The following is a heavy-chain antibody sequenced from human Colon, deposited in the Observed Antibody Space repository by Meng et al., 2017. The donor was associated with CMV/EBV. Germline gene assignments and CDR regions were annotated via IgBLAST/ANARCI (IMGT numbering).Heavy chain of an antibody. CDR2: ISGSGGST. V-gene: IGHV3-23*01. Sequence: GESLKISCAASGFTFSSDVMHWFRQAPGKGLEWVSAISGSGGSTYYADSVKGRFTISRDNSKNTLYLQMNSLRAEDTAVYYCAKGVGYCSSTSCSIFDYWGQGTLVTVSS. D-gene: IGHD2-2*03. J-gene: IGHJ4*02. CDR3: AKGVGYCSSTSCSIFDY. CDR1: GFTFSSDV.